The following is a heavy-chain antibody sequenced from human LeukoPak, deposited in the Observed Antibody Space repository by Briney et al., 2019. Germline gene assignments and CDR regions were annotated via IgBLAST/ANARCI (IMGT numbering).Heavy chain of an antibody. V-gene: IGHV4-30-4*01. Sequence: SETLSLTCTVSGGSISSGDYYWSWIRQPPGKGLEWIGYIYYSGSTYYNPSLKSRVTISVDTSKNQFSLKLSSVTAADTAVYYCARGREMATMTHWGQGTLVTVSS. D-gene: IGHD5-24*01. J-gene: IGHJ4*02. CDR2: IYYSGST. CDR3: ARGREMATMTH. CDR1: GGSISSGDYY.